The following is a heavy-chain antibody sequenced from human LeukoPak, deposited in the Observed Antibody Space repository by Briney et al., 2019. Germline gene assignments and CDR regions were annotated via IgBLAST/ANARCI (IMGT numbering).Heavy chain of an antibody. CDR2: IKQDGSEK. V-gene: IGHV3-7*03. CDR3: ATIVVVSSYLEDY. Sequence: GGSLRLSCAASGFTFTSYWMSWVRQAPGKGLEWVANIKQDGSEKYYVDSVKGRFTISRDNAKKSLYLQMNSLRAEDTAVYYCATIVVVSSYLEDYWGQGTLVAVSS. D-gene: IGHD3-22*01. J-gene: IGHJ4*02. CDR1: GFTFTSYW.